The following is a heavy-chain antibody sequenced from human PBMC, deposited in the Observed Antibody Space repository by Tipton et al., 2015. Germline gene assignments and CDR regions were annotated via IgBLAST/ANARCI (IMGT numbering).Heavy chain of an antibody. CDR3: ARGGDYDDSSGEFDY. CDR2: ISVSGSSI. CDR1: GFIFSDYY. D-gene: IGHD3-22*01. V-gene: IGHV3-11*01. J-gene: IGHJ4*02. Sequence: SLRLSCAASGFIFSDYYMTWIRQAPGKGLEWISYISVSGSSIYYADSVKGRFTISRDNAHNLLYLQMNSLGDDDTAVYFCARGGDYDDSSGEFDYWGQGTLVTVSS.